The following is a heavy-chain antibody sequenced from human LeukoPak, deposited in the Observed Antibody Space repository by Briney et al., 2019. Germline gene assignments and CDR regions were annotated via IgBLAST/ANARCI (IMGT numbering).Heavy chain of an antibody. CDR1: GFTFDDYA. CDR3: ARDFRNLYY. D-gene: IGHD1-14*01. CDR2: ISWNSGSI. V-gene: IGHV3-9*01. Sequence: GGSLRLSCAASGFTFDDYAMHWVRQAPGKGLEWVSGISWNSGSIGYADSVKGRFTISRDNAKSSLYLQMNSLRAEDSAVYYCARDFRNLYYWGQGTLVTVSS. J-gene: IGHJ4*02.